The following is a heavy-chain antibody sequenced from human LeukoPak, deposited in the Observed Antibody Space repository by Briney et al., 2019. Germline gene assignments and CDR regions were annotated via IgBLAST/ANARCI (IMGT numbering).Heavy chain of an antibody. D-gene: IGHD1-26*01. CDR3: ARGAPNVGLVNWFDP. V-gene: IGHV1-8*01. CDR2: MNPNSGNT. Sequence: ASVKVSCKASGYTFTSYDINWVRQATGHGLEWTGWMNPNSGNTGYAQKFQGRVTMTRNTSISTAYMELSSLRSEDTAVYYCARGAPNVGLVNWFDPCGQGTLVTVSS. J-gene: IGHJ5*02. CDR1: GYTFTSYD.